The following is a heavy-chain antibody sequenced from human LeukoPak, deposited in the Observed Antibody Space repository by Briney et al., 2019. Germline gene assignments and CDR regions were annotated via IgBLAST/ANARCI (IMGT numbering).Heavy chain of an antibody. CDR1: GFTLSSYE. V-gene: IGHV3-48*03. CDR3: AREGKGIAFDY. D-gene: IGHD6-13*01. CDR2: ITSSGSTM. Sequence: GGALRLSCAASGFTLSSYEMNWVRQAPGKGLEWVSYITSSGSTMKYADSVKGRFTISRDSAKNSLYLQMNSLRAEDTAVYYCAREGKGIAFDYWGQGTLVTVSS. J-gene: IGHJ4*02.